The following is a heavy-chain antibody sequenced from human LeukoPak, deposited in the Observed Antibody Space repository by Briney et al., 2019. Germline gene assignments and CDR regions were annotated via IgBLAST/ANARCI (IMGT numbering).Heavy chain of an antibody. D-gene: IGHD6-13*01. CDR3: ADTIAAAGNRWFDP. Sequence: ASVKVSCKASGYTFTSYGISWVRQAPGQELEWMGWISAYNGNTNYAQKLQGRVTMTTDTSTSTAYMELRSLRSDDTAVYYCADTIAAAGNRWFDPWGQGTLVTVSS. CDR2: ISAYNGNT. J-gene: IGHJ5*02. V-gene: IGHV1-18*01. CDR1: GYTFTSYG.